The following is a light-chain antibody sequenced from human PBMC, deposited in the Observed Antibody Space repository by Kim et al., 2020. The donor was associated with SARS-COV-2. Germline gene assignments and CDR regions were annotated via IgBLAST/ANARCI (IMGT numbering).Light chain of an antibody. CDR3: QQYGSLPFT. J-gene: IGKJ3*01. CDR2: GAS. CDR1: QSVSSNY. V-gene: IGKV3-20*01. Sequence: EIVLTQSPGTLSLSPGERATLSCRASQSVSSNYLTWYQQKPGQAPRLLIYGASTRATGIPDKFAGSGSATDFTLTISRLEPEDFAVYYCQQYGSLPFTFGPGTKVDIK.